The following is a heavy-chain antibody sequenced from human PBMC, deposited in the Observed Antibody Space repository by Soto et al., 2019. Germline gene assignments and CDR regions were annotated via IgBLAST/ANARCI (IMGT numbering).Heavy chain of an antibody. CDR1: GFTFSSYA. V-gene: IGHV3-23*01. J-gene: IGHJ6*02. Sequence: GGSLRLSCAASGFTFSSYAMSWVRQAPGKGLEWVSAISGSGGSTYYADSVKGRFTISRDNSKNTLYLQMNSLRAEDTGVYDGAKDPHLRGSGSYDYYYCMDVWGQGTTVTVSS. CDR3: AKDPHLRGSGSYDYYYCMDV. D-gene: IGHD3-10*01. CDR2: ISGSGGST.